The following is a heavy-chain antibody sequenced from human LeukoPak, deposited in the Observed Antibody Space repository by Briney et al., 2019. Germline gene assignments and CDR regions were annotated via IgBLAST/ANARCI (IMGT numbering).Heavy chain of an antibody. CDR3: ARRIAAVRVDP. CDR2: INPSGGST. CDR1: GYTFTSYY. D-gene: IGHD6-13*01. Sequence: ASVKVSCKASGYTFTSYYMHWVRQAPGQGLEWMGIINPSGGSTSYAQKFQGRVTMTRNTSISTAYMELSSLRSEDTAVYYCARRIAAVRVDPWGQGTLVTVSS. V-gene: IGHV1-46*01. J-gene: IGHJ5*02.